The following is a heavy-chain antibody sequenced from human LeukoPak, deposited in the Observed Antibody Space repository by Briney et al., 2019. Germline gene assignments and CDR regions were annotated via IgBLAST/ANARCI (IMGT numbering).Heavy chain of an antibody. V-gene: IGHV1-2*02. J-gene: IGHJ4*02. Sequence: ASVQFPFNSSDYSFTYYYMHWLHHPPGLRLEWRGWINPNSGGTNDAQKFQGRVTMTRDTSISTAYVELSRLRSDDTAVYYCSREYYDFRSGYYTGIDYWGQGTLVTVSS. CDR2: INPNSGGT. D-gene: IGHD3-3*01. CDR3: SREYYDFRSGYYTGIDY. CDR1: DYSFTYYY.